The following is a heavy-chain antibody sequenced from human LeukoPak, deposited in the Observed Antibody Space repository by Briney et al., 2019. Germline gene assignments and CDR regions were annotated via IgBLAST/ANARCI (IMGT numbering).Heavy chain of an antibody. Sequence: GESLKSSCRGSGYTFSGYWIAWVGQMPGKGLEWMGIIFPDDSDTTYSPSFQGQVTMSADKSISTAYLQWSSLKASDTAMYYCARQNRYCSSTNCYGDLDYWGQGSLVTVSS. CDR1: GYTFSGYW. CDR3: ARQNRYCSSTNCYGDLDY. J-gene: IGHJ4*02. V-gene: IGHV5-51*01. D-gene: IGHD2-2*01. CDR2: IFPDDSDT.